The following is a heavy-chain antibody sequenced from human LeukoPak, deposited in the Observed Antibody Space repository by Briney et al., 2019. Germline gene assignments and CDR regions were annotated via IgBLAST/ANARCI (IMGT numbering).Heavy chain of an antibody. D-gene: IGHD5-12*01. CDR3: AREDVDGDFDY. Sequence: PGGSLRLSCAASGFTFDDYAMHWVRQAPGKGLEWVSLISWDGGSTYYAGSVKGRFTISRDNSKNSLYLQMNSLRAEDTALYYCAREDVDGDFDYWGQGTLVTVSS. J-gene: IGHJ4*02. CDR2: ISWDGGST. V-gene: IGHV3-43D*03. CDR1: GFTFDDYA.